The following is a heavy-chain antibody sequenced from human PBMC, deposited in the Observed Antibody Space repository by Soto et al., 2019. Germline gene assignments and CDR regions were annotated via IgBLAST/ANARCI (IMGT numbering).Heavy chain of an antibody. D-gene: IGHD3-22*01. J-gene: IGHJ4*02. CDR1: GGAFSSYA. V-gene: IGHV1-69*06. Sequence: SVKVSCKASGGAFSSYAISWVRQAPGQGLERMGGIIPIFGTANYAQKFQGRVTITADKSTSTAYMELSSLRSEDTAVYYCARLYYYDSSGYYSPFDYWGQGTLVTVSS. CDR3: ARLYYYDSSGYYSPFDY. CDR2: IIPIFGTA.